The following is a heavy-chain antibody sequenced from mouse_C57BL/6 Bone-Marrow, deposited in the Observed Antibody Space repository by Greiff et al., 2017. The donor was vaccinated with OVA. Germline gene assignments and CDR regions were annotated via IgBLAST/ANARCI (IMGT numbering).Heavy chain of an antibody. CDR1: GYTFTSYW. CDR3: AKTCYAMDY. V-gene: IGHV1-55*01. J-gene: IGHJ4*01. Sequence: QVQLKQPGAELVKPGASVKMSCKASGYTFTSYWITWVKQRPGQGLEWIGDIYPGSGSTNYNEKFKSKATLTVDTSSSTAYMKLSSLTSEDSAVYYCAKTCYAMDYWGQGTTVTVSS. CDR2: IYPGSGST.